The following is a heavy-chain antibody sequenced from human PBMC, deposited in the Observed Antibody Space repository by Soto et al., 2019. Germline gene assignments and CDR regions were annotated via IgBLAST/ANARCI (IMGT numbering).Heavy chain of an antibody. CDR3: ARQQEVMFFGY. CDR2: IYYSGST. V-gene: IGHV4-39*01. CDR1: GGSISSSSYY. J-gene: IGHJ4*02. D-gene: IGHD2-21*01. Sequence: QLQLQESGPGLVKPSETLSLTCTVSGGSISSSSYYWGWIRQPPGKGLEWIGSIYYSGSTYYNPSLKSRVTKTVNTSKNPFSLKLSSVTAADTGVYFWARQQEVMFFGYWGQGTLVTVSS.